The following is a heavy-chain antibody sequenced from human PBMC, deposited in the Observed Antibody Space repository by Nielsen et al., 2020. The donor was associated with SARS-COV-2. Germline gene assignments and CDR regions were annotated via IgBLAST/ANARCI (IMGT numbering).Heavy chain of an antibody. Sequence: GGSLRLSCAASGFTFSSYSMNWVRQAPGKGLEWVSYISSSSSTIYYADSVKGRFTISRDNAKNSLYLQMNSLRDEDTAVYYRARDDGSYYPVYYFDYWGQGTLVTVSS. CDR2: ISSSSSTI. D-gene: IGHD1-26*01. CDR1: GFTFSSYS. CDR3: ARDDGSYYPVYYFDY. V-gene: IGHV3-48*02. J-gene: IGHJ4*02.